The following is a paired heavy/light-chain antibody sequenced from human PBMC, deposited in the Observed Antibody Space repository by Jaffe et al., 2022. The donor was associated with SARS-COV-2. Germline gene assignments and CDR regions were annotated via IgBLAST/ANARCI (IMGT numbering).Light chain of an antibody. CDR1: TGTVTGAYN. J-gene: IGLJ2*01. CDR3: LLYYGAAQLI. V-gene: IGLV7-43*01. CDR2: SAT. Sequence: QTVVTQEPSLTVSPGGTVTLTCASTTGTVTGAYNPNWFQQKPGHAPRPLIYSATNRHSWTPARFSGSLLGGKAALTLSGVQPEDEAEYYCLLYYGAAQLIFGGGTKLTVL.
Heavy chain of an antibody. Sequence: EVQLVESGGGLVQPGGSLRLSCVGSGFTFSSYWMSWVRQAPGKGLEWVANINQHGSEMYYVDSVKGRFTISRDNAKNSLYLQMNSLTAEDTAVYYCARALTVAGTGYWGQGTLVTVSS. CDR3: ARALTVAGTGY. CDR1: GFTFSSYW. V-gene: IGHV3-7*01. J-gene: IGHJ4*02. CDR2: INQHGSEM. D-gene: IGHD6-19*01.